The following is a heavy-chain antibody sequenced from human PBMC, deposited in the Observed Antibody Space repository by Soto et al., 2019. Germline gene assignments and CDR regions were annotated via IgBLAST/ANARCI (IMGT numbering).Heavy chain of an antibody. CDR2: IYSGGYT. J-gene: IGHJ5*01. V-gene: IGHV3-53*01. CDR1: GFTVSNNY. Sequence: EVQLVESGGGLIQPGGSLRLSCAVSGFTVSNNYMSWVRQAPGKGLEGVSVIYSGGYTAYGDSVKGRFTISRDNSKNSLYLQMNSLRLEDTAIYYCARSVAVAPLDSWGHGTLVTVSS. D-gene: IGHD6-19*01. CDR3: ARSVAVAPLDS.